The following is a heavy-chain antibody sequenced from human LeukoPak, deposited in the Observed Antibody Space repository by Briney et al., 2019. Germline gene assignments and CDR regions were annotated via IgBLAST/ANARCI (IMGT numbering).Heavy chain of an antibody. CDR1: GLTFNNYA. CDR3: ATQPWAISGGWSGDY. V-gene: IGHV3-23*01. Sequence: GGSLRLSCAVSGLTFNNYAMSWVRQAPGKGLEWVSAISKSGDHTYYAASAKGRFTIYRDNSKNTLYLQMNSLRAEDTAVYYCATQPWAISGGWSGDYWGQGTLVTVSS. CDR2: ISKSGDHT. J-gene: IGHJ4*02. D-gene: IGHD6-19*01.